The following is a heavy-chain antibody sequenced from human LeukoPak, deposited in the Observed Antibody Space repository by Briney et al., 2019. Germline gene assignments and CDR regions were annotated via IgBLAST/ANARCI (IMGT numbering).Heavy chain of an antibody. D-gene: IGHD3-16*01. J-gene: IGHJ3*02. CDR2: ITGGGTFT. Sequence: GGSLRLSCEASGFIFSQHSMGWVRQAPGKGLEWVSSITGGGTFTFYADSVKGRFTVSRDNANNLLFLQLHSLRADDTAIYYCVTGDNPDYTWENHRLDAFDIWGQGTMVTVSS. CDR1: GFIFSQHS. V-gene: IGHV3-21*01. CDR3: VTGDNPDYTWENHRLDAFDI.